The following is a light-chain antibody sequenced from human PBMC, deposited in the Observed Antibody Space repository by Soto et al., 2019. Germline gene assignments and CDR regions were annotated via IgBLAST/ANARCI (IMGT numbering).Light chain of an antibody. Sequence: QSVLTQSPSASASLGASVKLTCTLSSVHSSYAIAWHQQQPEKGPRYLMKLNSDGSHSKGDGIPDRFSGSSSGAVRYLTISSLQSEDEADYYCQTWVTGIYVFGTGTKLTVL. V-gene: IGLV4-69*01. J-gene: IGLJ1*01. CDR2: LNSDGSH. CDR1: SVHSSYA. CDR3: QTWVTGIYV.